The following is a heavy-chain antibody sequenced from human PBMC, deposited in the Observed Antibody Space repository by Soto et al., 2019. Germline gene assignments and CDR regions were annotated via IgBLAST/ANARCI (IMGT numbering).Heavy chain of an antibody. CDR3: ATDGGA. CDR2: IKSKTAGGTT. D-gene: IGHD3-10*01. V-gene: IGHV3-15*07. CDR1: GFTFTYAG. Sequence: EVQLVESGGGLVKPGGSLTLSWAASGFTFTYAGMNWVRQAPGTGLEWVGRIKSKTAGGTTDYTAPVKGRFTISRDDSKNTLFLQMNSLKAEDTAVYYCATDGGAWGQGTLVTVSS. J-gene: IGHJ5*02.